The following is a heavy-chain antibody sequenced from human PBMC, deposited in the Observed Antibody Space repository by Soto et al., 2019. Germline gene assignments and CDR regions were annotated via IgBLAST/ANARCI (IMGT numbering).Heavy chain of an antibody. Sequence: QGLDWMGGIIPIFGTANYAQKFQGRVTITADESTGTVYMELSRLRSEDTAVYYCAAVSGEYSYFYWEPESFGYWGQGSLV. D-gene: IGHD5-18*01. CDR2: IIPIFGTA. V-gene: IGHV1-69*01. J-gene: IGHJ4*02. CDR3: AAVSGEYSYFYWEPESFGY.